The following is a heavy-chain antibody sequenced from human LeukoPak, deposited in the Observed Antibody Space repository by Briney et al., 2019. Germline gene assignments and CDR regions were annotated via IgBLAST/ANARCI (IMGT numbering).Heavy chain of an antibody. J-gene: IGHJ4*02. CDR1: GGSIRSSSYY. Sequence: SETLSLTRTVSGGSIRSSSYYWGWIRQPPGKGLEWIGSIYYSGSTYYNASLKSRGTISVDTSKNQFSLKLNSVTAADTAVYFCARQVVAVAGTGYFDYWGQGTLVTVSS. V-gene: IGHV4-39*01. CDR2: IYYSGST. D-gene: IGHD6-19*01. CDR3: ARQVVAVAGTGYFDY.